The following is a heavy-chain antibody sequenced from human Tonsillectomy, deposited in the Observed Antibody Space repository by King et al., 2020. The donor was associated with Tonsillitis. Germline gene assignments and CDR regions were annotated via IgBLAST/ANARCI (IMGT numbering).Heavy chain of an antibody. Sequence: VQLVESGAEVKKPGASVKVSCKASGFTFTTYYMHWVRQAPGQGLEWMGIINPSGDTTNYAQKFQGRVTMTRDTSTRTVYMGLSSLRSDDTAVYYCARAFSDYPDYWGQGTLVTVSS. CDR1: GFTFTTYY. D-gene: IGHD4-17*01. J-gene: IGHJ4*02. V-gene: IGHV1-46*01. CDR2: INPSGDTT. CDR3: ARAFSDYPDY.